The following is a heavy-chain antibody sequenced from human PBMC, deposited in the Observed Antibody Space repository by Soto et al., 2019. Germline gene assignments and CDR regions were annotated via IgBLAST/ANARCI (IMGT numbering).Heavy chain of an antibody. Sequence: SVKVSCKASGFTFTSSAVQWVRQARGQRLEWIGWIVVGSGNTNYAQKFQERVTITRDMSTSTAYMELSSLRSEDTAVYYCHSGVLRFLDPGAFDIWGQGTMVTVSS. D-gene: IGHD3-3*01. J-gene: IGHJ3*02. CDR1: GFTFTSSA. CDR2: IVVGSGNT. CDR3: HSGVLRFLDPGAFDI. V-gene: IGHV1-58*01.